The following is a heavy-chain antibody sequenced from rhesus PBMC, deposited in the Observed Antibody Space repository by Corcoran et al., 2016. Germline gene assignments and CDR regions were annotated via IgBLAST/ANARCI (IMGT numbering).Heavy chain of an antibody. V-gene: IGHV4-80*01. Sequence: QVQLQESGPGLVKPSETLSLTCTVSGASISSYWWSWIRQPPGKGLEWIGGINGNSGSTNYNPSLKSRVTISRDTSKNQFSLKLSSVTAADTAVYYCAIRSGTYRYYFDYWGQGVLVTVSS. J-gene: IGHJ4*01. D-gene: IGHD1-1*01. CDR2: INGNSGST. CDR1: GASISSYW. CDR3: AIRSGTYRYYFDY.